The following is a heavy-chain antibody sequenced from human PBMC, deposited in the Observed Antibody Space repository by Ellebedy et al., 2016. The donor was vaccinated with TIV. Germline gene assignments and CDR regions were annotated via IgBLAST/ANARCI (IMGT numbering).Heavy chain of an antibody. CDR2: ISANGWTT. Sequence: PGGSLRLSCAASGFTFSTYPMNWVRQAPGKGLEWVSIISANGWTTYYADSVKGRFTISRDNSKNSLYLQMNSLRADDTALYYCASAARGSGAYESFWGQGTLVTVSS. CDR1: GFTFSTYP. J-gene: IGHJ4*02. D-gene: IGHD5-12*01. V-gene: IGHV3-23*01. CDR3: ASAARGSGAYESF.